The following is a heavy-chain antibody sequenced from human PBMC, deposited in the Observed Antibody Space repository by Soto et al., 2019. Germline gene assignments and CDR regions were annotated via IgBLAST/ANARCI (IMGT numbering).Heavy chain of an antibody. CDR2: INFDGTTT. D-gene: IGHD1-26*01. J-gene: IGHJ4*02. CDR3: ATGGPGSYHNDY. Sequence: EVLLVESGGGLVQPGESLRLSCAVSGITFTNYWMHWVRQAPGEGLVWVSRINFDGTTTNYAESVTGRFTISRDNAKNTVYLQLNSLRAEDTAVYRCATGGPGSYHNDYWGQGTLVSVSS. CDR1: GITFTNYW. V-gene: IGHV3-74*01.